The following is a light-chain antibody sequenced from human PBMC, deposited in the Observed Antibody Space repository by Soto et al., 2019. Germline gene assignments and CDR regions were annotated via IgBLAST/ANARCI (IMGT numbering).Light chain of an antibody. CDR1: QTISTW. CDR3: LQDYIYPWT. Sequence: DIQVTQSPPTLSASVGDRVTITCRASQTISTWMAWYQQKPGKAPKLLVYDASTLQSGVASRFSGSGSGTDFTLTISSLQPEDFATYYCLQDYIYPWTFGQGTKVDIK. V-gene: IGKV1-5*01. J-gene: IGKJ1*01. CDR2: DAS.